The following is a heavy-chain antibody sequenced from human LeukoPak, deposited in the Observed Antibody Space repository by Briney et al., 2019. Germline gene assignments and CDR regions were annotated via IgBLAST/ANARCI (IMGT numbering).Heavy chain of an antibody. CDR1: GFTFSSYG. V-gene: IGHV3-33*01. CDR2: IWYDGSNK. D-gene: IGHD3-22*01. J-gene: IGHJ4*02. Sequence: GGSLRLSCAASGFTFSSYGMHWVRQAPGKGLEWVAVIWYDGSNKYYADSVKGRFTISRDNSKNTLYLQMNSLRAEDTAVYYCARGSPLYYYDSSGPAFDYWGQGTLVTVSS. CDR3: ARGSPLYYYDSSGPAFDY.